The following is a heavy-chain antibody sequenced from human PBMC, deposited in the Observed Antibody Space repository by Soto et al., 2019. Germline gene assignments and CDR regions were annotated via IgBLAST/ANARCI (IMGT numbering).Heavy chain of an antibody. CDR1: GAAFSNYT. CDR3: ASRKSQISQDRMGFYSYMDV. D-gene: IGHD2-21*01. J-gene: IGHJ6*03. V-gene: IGHV1-69*08. CDR2: VIPLMDAS. Sequence: QVQLVQSGADVKKPGSSVKISCTASGAAFSNYTFTWVRRAPGQGLEWVGRVIPLMDASNYAEKFQDRVTISADRSTSTVYMELSGLRSEDSAIYYCASRKSQISQDRMGFYSYMDVWGKGTTVTVSS.